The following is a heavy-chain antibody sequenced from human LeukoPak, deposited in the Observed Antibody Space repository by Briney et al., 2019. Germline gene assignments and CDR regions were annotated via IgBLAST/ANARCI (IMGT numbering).Heavy chain of an antibody. D-gene: IGHD1-26*01. CDR2: TSSSDPGT. CDR3: ARAYSGTYGLGYYYMDV. Sequence: GGSLRLSCAASGFPLSSYAMSWVRQASGKGLEWVSATSSSDPGTYYADSVRGRFTISRDNAKKSLYLQMNSLRAEDTAVYYCARAYSGTYGLGYYYMDVWGKGTTVTVSS. V-gene: IGHV3-23*01. CDR1: GFPLSSYA. J-gene: IGHJ6*03.